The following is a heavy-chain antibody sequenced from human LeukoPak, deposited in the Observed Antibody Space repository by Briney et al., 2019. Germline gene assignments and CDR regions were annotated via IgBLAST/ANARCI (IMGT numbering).Heavy chain of an antibody. V-gene: IGHV3-21*01. CDR3: ARAGHTAEGAFDF. D-gene: IGHD5-18*01. Sequence: GGSLRLSCAASGFTFSSYAMSWVRQAPGKGLEWVSSISSSSSYIYYADSLKGRFTISRDNAKNSLYLQMNSLKAEDTAVYYCARAGHTAEGAFDFWGQGTLVTVSS. CDR2: ISSSSSYI. J-gene: IGHJ4*02. CDR1: GFTFSSYA.